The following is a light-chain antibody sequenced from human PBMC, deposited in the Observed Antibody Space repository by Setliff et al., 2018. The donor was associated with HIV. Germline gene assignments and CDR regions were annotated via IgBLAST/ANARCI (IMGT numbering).Light chain of an antibody. J-gene: IGLJ2*01. Sequence: ALAQPASVSGSPGQSITISCTGTSSDVGGYNYVSWYQQHPGKAPKLMIYDVSKRPSGVSNRFSGSKSGNTASLTISGLQAEDEADYYCSSYTSSSIVVFGGGTKVTVL. V-gene: IGLV2-14*01. CDR1: SSDVGGYNY. CDR2: DVS. CDR3: SSYTSSSIVV.